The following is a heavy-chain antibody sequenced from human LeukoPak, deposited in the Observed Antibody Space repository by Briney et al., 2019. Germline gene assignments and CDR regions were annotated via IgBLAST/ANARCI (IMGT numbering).Heavy chain of an antibody. Sequence: ASVKVSCKASGYTFTSYYMHWVRQAPGQGLEWMGIINPSGGSTSYAQKFQGRVTMTRDTSTSTVYMELSSLRSVDTAVYYCARADTAMVDDYWGQGTLVTVSS. CDR3: ARADTAMVDDY. V-gene: IGHV1-46*01. D-gene: IGHD5-18*01. CDR1: GYTFTSYY. CDR2: INPSGGST. J-gene: IGHJ4*02.